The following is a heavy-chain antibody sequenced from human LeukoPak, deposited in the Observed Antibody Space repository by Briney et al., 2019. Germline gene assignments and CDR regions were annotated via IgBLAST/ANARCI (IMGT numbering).Heavy chain of an antibody. D-gene: IGHD6-13*01. Sequence: GGSLRLSCAASGFTFSNYAMNWVRQAPGKGLKWVSGISGSGDATYYADSVKGRFTISRDNSKNTLFLQMNSLRAEDTAIYYCARDYGQQLSNWFDPWGQGTLVTVSS. CDR2: ISGSGDAT. J-gene: IGHJ5*02. CDR1: GFTFSNYA. V-gene: IGHV3-23*01. CDR3: ARDYGQQLSNWFDP.